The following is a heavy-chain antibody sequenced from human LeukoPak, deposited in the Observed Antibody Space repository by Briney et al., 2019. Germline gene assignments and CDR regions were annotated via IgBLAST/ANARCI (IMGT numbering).Heavy chain of an antibody. J-gene: IGHJ5*02. CDR1: GGSISSGSYY. CDR3: AREPEVEYCSGGSCRNWFDP. Sequence: SETLSLTCTVSGGSISSGSYYWSWIRQPAGKGLEWIGRIYTSGSTNYNPSLKSRVTISVDTSKNQFSLKLSSVTAADTAVYYCAREPEVEYCSGGSCRNWFDPWGPGTLVTVSS. CDR2: IYTSGST. D-gene: IGHD2-15*01. V-gene: IGHV4-61*02.